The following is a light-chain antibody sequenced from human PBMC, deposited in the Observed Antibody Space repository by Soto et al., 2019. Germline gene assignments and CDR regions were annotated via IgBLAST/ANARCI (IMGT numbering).Light chain of an antibody. CDR1: QSVSTD. CDR2: GAS. J-gene: IGKJ3*01. CDR3: HQYNDWPRFT. Sequence: EIVMTQSPATLSVSPGERATLSCRASQSVSTDLVWYQQKPGQAPRRLIYGASTRATGIPARFSGSGSGTEFTLTINSLQSEDLAVYYCHQYNDWPRFTFGPGTKVDIK. V-gene: IGKV3-15*01.